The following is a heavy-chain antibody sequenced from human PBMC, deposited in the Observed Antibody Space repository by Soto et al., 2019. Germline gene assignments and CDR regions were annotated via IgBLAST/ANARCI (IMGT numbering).Heavy chain of an antibody. CDR1: GFTFSNAW. Sequence: GGSLRLSCAASGFTFSNAWMNWVRQAPGKGLEWVGRIKSKTDGGTIDYAAPVKGRFTISRDDSRNTLYLQMNSLKTEDTAVYYCTTDLGYCSGGSCYRFGRWGQGTLVTVSS. J-gene: IGHJ4*02. CDR2: IKSKTDGGTI. V-gene: IGHV3-15*07. CDR3: TTDLGYCSGGSCYRFGR. D-gene: IGHD2-15*01.